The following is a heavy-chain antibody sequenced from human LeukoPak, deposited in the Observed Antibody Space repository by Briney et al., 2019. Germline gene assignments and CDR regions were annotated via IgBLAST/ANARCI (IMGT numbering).Heavy chain of an antibody. V-gene: IGHV4-59*12. Sequence: SETLSLTCTVSGGSISGFYWNWIRQPPGKGLGWIGYVYYSGNTNYNPSLKSRVTISLDTSKNQFSLKLRSVTAADTAVYFCARAEGGSKPHPFDYWGQGTLVTVSS. CDR3: ARAEGGSKPHPFDY. CDR1: GGSISGFY. CDR2: VYYSGNT. D-gene: IGHD6-13*01. J-gene: IGHJ4*02.